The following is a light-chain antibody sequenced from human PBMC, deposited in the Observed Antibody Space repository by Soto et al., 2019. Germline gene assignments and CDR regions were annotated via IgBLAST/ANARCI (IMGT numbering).Light chain of an antibody. V-gene: IGLV1-51*01. J-gene: IGLJ2*01. CDR3: ETWDSSLSAII. Sequence: QSVLTQPPSVSAAPGQKVTISCSGSSSNIGNNYVSWYQQLPGTAPELLIYDNNERPSGIPDRFSGSKSGTSATLGITGLQTGDEADYFCETWDSSLSAIIFGGGTKVTVL. CDR2: DNN. CDR1: SSNIGNNY.